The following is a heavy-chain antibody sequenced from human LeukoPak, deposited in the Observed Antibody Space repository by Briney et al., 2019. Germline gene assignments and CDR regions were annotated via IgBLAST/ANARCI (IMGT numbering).Heavy chain of an antibody. CDR1: GYTFTGYY. CDR3: ARGYTGLYYFDY. Sequence: ASVKVSCKASGYTFTGYYMHWVRQAPGQGLEWMGCISPHTGGTNSAQKFQGRVTMTRDTSISTAYMELSRLRSDDTAVYYCARGYTGLYYFDYWGQGTLVTVSS. D-gene: IGHD2-2*02. V-gene: IGHV1-2*02. CDR2: ISPHTGGT. J-gene: IGHJ4*02.